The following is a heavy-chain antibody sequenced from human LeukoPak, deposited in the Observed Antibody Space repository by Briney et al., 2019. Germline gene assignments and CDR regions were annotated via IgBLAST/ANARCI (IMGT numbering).Heavy chain of an antibody. CDR2: ISIYNGNT. D-gene: IGHD3-3*01. J-gene: IGHJ5*02. Sequence: ASVKVSCKASGYTFTNYGISWVRQAPGQGLESMGWISIYNGNTDYAQKLRGRVTMTTDTSTSTAYMGLRSLRSDVTAVYYCARITYDFWSGYYMPDDPWGQGTLVTASS. CDR3: ARITYDFWSGYYMPDDP. CDR1: GYTFTNYG. V-gene: IGHV1-18*01.